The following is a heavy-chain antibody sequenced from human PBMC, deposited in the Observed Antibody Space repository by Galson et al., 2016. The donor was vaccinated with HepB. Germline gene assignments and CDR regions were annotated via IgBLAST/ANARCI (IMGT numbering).Heavy chain of an antibody. D-gene: IGHD3-10*01. CDR1: GFSFSSYA. CDR2: ISGSGQNT. CDR3: TRVGPSGYYFDF. J-gene: IGHJ4*02. Sequence: SLRLSCAASGFSFSSYAVSWVRQAPGKGLEWVSSISGSGQNTYYAGSVQGRFTISRDNSKNTLFMQMNSRSADDTAIYFCTRVGPSGYYFDFWGQGALVAVSA. V-gene: IGHV3-23*01.